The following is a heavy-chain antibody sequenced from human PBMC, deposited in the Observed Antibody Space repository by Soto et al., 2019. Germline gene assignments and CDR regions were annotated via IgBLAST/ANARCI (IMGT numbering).Heavy chain of an antibody. CDR2: ISSNSSYI. Sequence: PGGSLRLSCAASGFTFSSYSMNWVRQAPGKGLEWVSSISSNSSYIYYADSVKGRFTISRDNAKNSLYLQMNSLRAEDTAVYYCARTESLSSGWSFNYYYGMDVWGQGTTVTVSS. CDR3: ARTESLSSGWSFNYYYGMDV. CDR1: GFTFSSYS. D-gene: IGHD6-19*01. V-gene: IGHV3-21*01. J-gene: IGHJ6*02.